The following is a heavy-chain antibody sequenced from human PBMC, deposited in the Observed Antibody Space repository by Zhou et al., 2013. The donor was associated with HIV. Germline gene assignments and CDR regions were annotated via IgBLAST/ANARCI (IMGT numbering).Heavy chain of an antibody. CDR3: AIQYYYDPVGHEGFDV. CDR1: GGNFNTYA. Sequence: QVHLGQSGAEVKKPGSSIKVSCKASGGNFNTYAINWVRQAPGQGLEWMGGIIPLFDEPNYAQKFKGKVTITTDKSTNTAYIELRSLRSEDTAMYYCAIQYYYDPVGHEGFDVWGQGTVVIVSA. CDR2: IIPLFDEP. V-gene: IGHV1-69*05. J-gene: IGHJ3*01. D-gene: IGHD3-22*01.